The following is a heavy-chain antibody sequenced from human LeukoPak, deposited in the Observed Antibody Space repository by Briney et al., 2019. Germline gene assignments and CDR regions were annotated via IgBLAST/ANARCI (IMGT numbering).Heavy chain of an antibody. CDR2: ISMSSSYI. Sequence: GGSLRLSCAAFGFTFSGYSMNWVRRAPGKGLEWVSSISMSSSYIYYADSMKGRFTISRDNAKNSLYLQMNSLRAEDTAVYYCARGRYCGGGSCYSYSHYYGMDVWGQGTTVTVSS. CDR1: GFTFSGYS. CDR3: ARGRYCGGGSCYSYSHYYGMDV. V-gene: IGHV3-21*01. J-gene: IGHJ6*02. D-gene: IGHD2-15*01.